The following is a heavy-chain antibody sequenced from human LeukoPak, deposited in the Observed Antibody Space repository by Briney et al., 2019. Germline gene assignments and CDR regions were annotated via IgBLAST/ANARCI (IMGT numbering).Heavy chain of an antibody. CDR3: AREYYDILTGPFDY. CDR2: IYYSGST. J-gene: IGHJ4*02. V-gene: IGHV4-39*07. D-gene: IGHD3-9*01. CDR1: GGSISSSSYY. Sequence: SETLSLTCTVSGGSISSSSYYWGWIRQPPGKGLEWIGSIYYSGSTNYNPSLKSRVTISVDTSKNQFSLKLSSVTAADTAVYYCAREYYDILTGPFDYWGQGTLVTVSS.